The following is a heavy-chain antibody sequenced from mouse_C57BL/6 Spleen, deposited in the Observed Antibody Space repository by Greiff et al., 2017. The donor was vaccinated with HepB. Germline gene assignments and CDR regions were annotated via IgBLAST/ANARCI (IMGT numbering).Heavy chain of an antibody. CDR1: GYTFTSYG. V-gene: IGHV1-81*01. CDR2: IYPRSGNT. D-gene: IGHD2-1*01. J-gene: IGHJ1*03. Sequence: VQGVESGAELARPGASVKLSCKASGYTFTSYGISWVKQRTGQGLEWIGEIYPRSGNTYYNEKFKGKATLTADKSSSTAYMELRSLTSEDSAVYFCARNYGNYEYFDVWGTGTTVTVSS. CDR3: ARNYGNYEYFDV.